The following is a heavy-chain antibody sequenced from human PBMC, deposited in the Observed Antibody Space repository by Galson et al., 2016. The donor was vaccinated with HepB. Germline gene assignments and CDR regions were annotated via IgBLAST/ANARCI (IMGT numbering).Heavy chain of an antibody. V-gene: IGHV3-23*01. Sequence: LRLSCAASGFTFRNYGMTWVRQAPGKGLEVVSSISRSGDSTDYADSVKGRFTISRDNSKNMLSLQMNSLTADDTAIYYCVQGSTAPAVWGKGTTVTVSS. CDR1: GFTFRNYG. J-gene: IGHJ6*04. D-gene: IGHD1-26*01. CDR2: ISRSGDST. CDR3: VQGSTAPAV.